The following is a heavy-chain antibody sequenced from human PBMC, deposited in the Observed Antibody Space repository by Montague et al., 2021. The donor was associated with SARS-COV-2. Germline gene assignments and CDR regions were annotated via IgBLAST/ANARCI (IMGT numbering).Heavy chain of an antibody. CDR2: IYYSGST. V-gene: IGHV4-31*03. Sequence: TLSLTCTVSGGSISSGGYYWSWIRQHPGKGLEWIGYIYYSGSTYYNPSLKSRVTISVDMSKNQFFLKLSSVTAADTAVYSCARLTAGYCGGGSCYWGTGFDYWGQGTLVTVSS. CDR3: ARLTAGYCGGGSCYWGTGFDY. D-gene: IGHD2-15*01. CDR1: GGSISSGGYY. J-gene: IGHJ4*02.